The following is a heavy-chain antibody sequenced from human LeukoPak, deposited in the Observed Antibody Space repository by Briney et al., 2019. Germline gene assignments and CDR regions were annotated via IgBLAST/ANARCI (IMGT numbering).Heavy chain of an antibody. Sequence: GGSLRLSCAASGFTFSSYSMNWVRQAPGKGLEWVSSISSSSSYIYYADSVKGRFTISRDNSKNTLYLQMNSLRAEDTAVYYCAKDHGDYPPRGGDYWGQGTLVTVSS. CDR2: ISSSSSYI. V-gene: IGHV3-21*04. CDR1: GFTFSSYS. D-gene: IGHD4-17*01. J-gene: IGHJ4*02. CDR3: AKDHGDYPPRGGDY.